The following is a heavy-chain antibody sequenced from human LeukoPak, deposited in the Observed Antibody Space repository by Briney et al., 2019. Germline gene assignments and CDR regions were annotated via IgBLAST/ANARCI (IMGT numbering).Heavy chain of an antibody. V-gene: IGHV4-31*03. J-gene: IGHJ3*02. Sequence: SETLSLTCTVSGGSIRSGGYYWSWIRQHPGKGLEWIGYIYYSGSTYYNPSLKSRVTISVDTSKNQFSLKLSSVTAADTAVYYCAREGYYDSSGYTHAFDIWGQGTMVTVSS. CDR3: AREGYYDSSGYTHAFDI. CDR2: IYYSGST. D-gene: IGHD3-22*01. CDR1: GGSIRSGGYY.